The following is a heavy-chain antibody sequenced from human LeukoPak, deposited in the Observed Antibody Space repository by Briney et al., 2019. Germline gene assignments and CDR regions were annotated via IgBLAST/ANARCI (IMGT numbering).Heavy chain of an antibody. CDR2: IYSGGST. CDR1: GFTVSSNY. V-gene: IGHV3-53*01. Sequence: GGSLRLSCAASGFTVSSNYMSWVRQAPGKGLDWVSVIYSGGSTYYADSVKGRFTISRDNSKNTLYLQMNSLRAEDTAVYYCARQYYYDSSGYYEGLPDYYYYYMDVWGKGTTVTVSS. CDR3: ARQYYYDSSGYYEGLPDYYYYYMDV. J-gene: IGHJ6*03. D-gene: IGHD3-22*01.